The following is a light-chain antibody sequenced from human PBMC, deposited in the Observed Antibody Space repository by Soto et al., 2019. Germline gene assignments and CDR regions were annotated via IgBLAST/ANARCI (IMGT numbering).Light chain of an antibody. CDR1: SSNIGAGYD. CDR3: QSYANSLSGRV. Sequence: QSVLTQPPSVSGAPGQRVTISCTGSSSNIGAGYDVHWYQQVPGTAPKLLIYDNNSRPSGVPDRFSGSKSGTSSSLAISGLQAEDEADYYCQSYANSLSGRVFATGPKVTVL. CDR2: DNN. J-gene: IGLJ1*01. V-gene: IGLV1-40*01.